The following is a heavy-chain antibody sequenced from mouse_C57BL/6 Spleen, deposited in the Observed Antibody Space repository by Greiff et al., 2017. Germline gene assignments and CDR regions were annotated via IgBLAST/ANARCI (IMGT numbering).Heavy chain of an antibody. Sequence: VQLQQPGPELVKPGASVKISCKASGYSFTDYYMNWVKQSNGQSLEWIGVINPTYGTTSYNQKFKGKATLTVDQSSNTAYMQLNSLTSEDSAVEYWASSTEPYAMDDRGQGTSVTVSS. J-gene: IGHJ4*01. CDR2: INPTYGTT. D-gene: IGHD1-1*01. CDR1: GYSFTDYY. CDR3: ASSTEPYAMDD. V-gene: IGHV1-39*01.